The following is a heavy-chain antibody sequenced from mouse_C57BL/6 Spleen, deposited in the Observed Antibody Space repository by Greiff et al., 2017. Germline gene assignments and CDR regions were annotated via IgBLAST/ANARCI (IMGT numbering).Heavy chain of an antibody. CDR1: GYTFTSYW. CDR3: ARERGDGNYGGFDAMDY. Sequence: QVQLQQPGAELVKPGASVKMSCKASGYTFTSYWITWVKQRPGQGLEWIGDIYPGSGSTNYNEKFKSKATLTVDKSSSTAYMQLSSLTSEDSAVYYCARERGDGNYGGFDAMDYWGQGTSVTVSS. J-gene: IGHJ4*01. D-gene: IGHD2-1*01. CDR2: IYPGSGST. V-gene: IGHV1-55*01.